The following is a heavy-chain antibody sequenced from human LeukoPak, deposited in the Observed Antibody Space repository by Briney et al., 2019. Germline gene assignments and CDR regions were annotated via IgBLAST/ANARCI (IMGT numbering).Heavy chain of an antibody. Sequence: GRSLRLSCAASAFTFSSYGMHWVRQAPGKGLEWVAVISFDGSYENYGDSVKGRFTTSRDNAKNTVYLQMNSLRAEDTSVYYCAKDPGAYYFDYWGQGTLVTVSS. CDR1: AFTFSSYG. J-gene: IGHJ4*02. CDR2: ISFDGSYE. CDR3: AKDPGAYYFDY. V-gene: IGHV3-30*18.